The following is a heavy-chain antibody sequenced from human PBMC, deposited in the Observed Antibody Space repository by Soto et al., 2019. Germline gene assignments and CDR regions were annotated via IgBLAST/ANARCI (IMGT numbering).Heavy chain of an antibody. V-gene: IGHV4-59*08. CDR1: GGSISSYY. CDR2: IYYSGTT. J-gene: IGHJ4*02. Sequence: QVQLQESGPGLVKPSETLSLTCTVSGGSISSYYWSWIRQPPGKGLEWIGYIYYSGTTNYNPSLKSRVTISVDTPKNQLSLKLSSVTAADTAVYYCARRYGYSFDYWGQGTLVTVSP. D-gene: IGHD5-18*01. CDR3: ARRYGYSFDY.